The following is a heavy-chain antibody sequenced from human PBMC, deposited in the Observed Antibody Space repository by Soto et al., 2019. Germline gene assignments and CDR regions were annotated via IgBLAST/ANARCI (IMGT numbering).Heavy chain of an antibody. CDR3: ARDAVGAAGLVRGYYFDY. CDR2: ISSSSSYI. J-gene: IGHJ4*02. Sequence: GGSLRLSCAASGFTFSSYSMNWVRQAPGKGLEWVSSISSSSSYIYYADSVKGRFTISRDNAKNSLYLQMNSLRAEDTAVYYCARDAVGAAGLVRGYYFDYWGQGTLVTVSS. D-gene: IGHD1-1*01. CDR1: GFTFSSYS. V-gene: IGHV3-21*01.